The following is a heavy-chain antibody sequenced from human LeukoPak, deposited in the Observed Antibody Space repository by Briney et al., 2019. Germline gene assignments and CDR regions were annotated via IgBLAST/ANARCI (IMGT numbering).Heavy chain of an antibody. CDR2: ISAYNGNE. CDR3: AREWTYFDY. V-gene: IGHV1-18*01. Sequence: ASVKVSCKASGYTFTSYGISWVREAPGQGLEGMEWISAYNGNETYAQNLQGRVTMTTDTSTGTAYMELRRLRSYASSVFDWAREWTYFDYWGKGTLVTVSS. J-gene: IGHJ4*02. D-gene: IGHD3/OR15-3a*01. CDR1: GYTFTSYG.